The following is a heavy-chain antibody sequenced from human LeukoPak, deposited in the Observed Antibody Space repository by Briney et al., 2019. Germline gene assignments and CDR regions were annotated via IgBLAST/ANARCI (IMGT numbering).Heavy chain of an antibody. CDR2: IWSDGNNR. V-gene: IGHV3-30*02. CDR1: GFSFRNYG. J-gene: IGHJ6*03. D-gene: IGHD2-8*02. Sequence: PEGSLRLSCAASGFSFRNYGMHWVRQATGKGLEWVSFIWSDGNNRFYADSVKGRFTISRDNSKNMQFLQMDTLRAEDTALYYCAKDPGASVSGFHMDVWGKGTTVIVSS. CDR3: AKDPGASVSGFHMDV.